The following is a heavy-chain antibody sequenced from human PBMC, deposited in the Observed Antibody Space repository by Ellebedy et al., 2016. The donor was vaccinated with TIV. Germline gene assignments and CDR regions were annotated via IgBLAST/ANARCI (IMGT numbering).Heavy chain of an antibody. V-gene: IGHV3-30*01. CDR2: ISYDGSNK. CDR1: GFTFSSYA. Sequence: PGGSLRLSCAASGFTFSSYAMHWVRQAPGKGLEWVAVISYDGSNKYYADSVKGRFTISRDNSKNTLYLQMNSLRAEDTAVYYCARALTLGGMDVWGQGTTVTVSS. D-gene: IGHD3-16*01. J-gene: IGHJ6*02. CDR3: ARALTLGGMDV.